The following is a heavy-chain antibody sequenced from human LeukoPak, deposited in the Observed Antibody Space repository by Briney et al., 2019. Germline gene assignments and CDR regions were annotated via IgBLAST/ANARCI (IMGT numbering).Heavy chain of an antibody. D-gene: IGHD6-13*01. CDR1: GYSISSGYY. V-gene: IGHV4-38-2*01. CDR2: IYHGRGI. CDR3: ARTGLAPVGGGADY. Sequence: SETLSLPCAVSGYSISSGYYWGWIRQPPGKGLEWIGSIYHGRGIYYNPSLRSRVTISEDTPKNQFFLRLNSVTAADTAVYYCARTGLAPVGGGADYWGQGTLVTVSS. J-gene: IGHJ4*02.